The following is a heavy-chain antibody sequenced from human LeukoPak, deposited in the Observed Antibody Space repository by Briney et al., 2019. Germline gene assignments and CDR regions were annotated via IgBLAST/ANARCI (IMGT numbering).Heavy chain of an antibody. D-gene: IGHD3-10*01. CDR3: ARERPGVIY. Sequence: ASVKVSCKASGYTFTSYAMHWVRQAPGQRLEWMGWISAGNGNTKYSQKFQGRVTITRDTSASTAYMELSSLRSEDTAVYYCARERPGVIYWGQGTLVTVSS. CDR1: GYTFTSYA. CDR2: ISAGNGNT. J-gene: IGHJ4*02. V-gene: IGHV1-3*01.